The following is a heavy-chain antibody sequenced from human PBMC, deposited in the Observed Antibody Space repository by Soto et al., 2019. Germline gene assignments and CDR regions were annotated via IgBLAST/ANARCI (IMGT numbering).Heavy chain of an antibody. CDR2: ISDEGSNK. V-gene: IGHV3-30*18. J-gene: IGHJ4*02. CDR3: AKEHLNFWYYFDY. CDR1: GFAISSYG. Sequence: LRLSCAASGFAISSYGMHWVRQAPGKGLEWVAVISDEGSNKYYADSVKGRFTISRDNSKNTLYLQMNSLRAEDTAVYYCAKEHLNFWYYFDYWGQGTLVTVSS. D-gene: IGHD3-3*01.